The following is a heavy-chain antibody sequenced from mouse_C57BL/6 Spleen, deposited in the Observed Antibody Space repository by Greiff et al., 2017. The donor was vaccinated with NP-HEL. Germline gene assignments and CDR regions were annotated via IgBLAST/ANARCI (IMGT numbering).Heavy chain of an antibody. CDR1: GYAFSSSW. J-gene: IGHJ3*01. V-gene: IGHV1-82*01. CDR2: IYPGDGDT. CDR3: ARSLLYGFAY. Sequence: QVQLQQSGPELVKPGASVKISCKASGYAFSSSWMNWVKQRPGKGLEWIGRIYPGDGDTNYNGKFKGKATLTADKSSSTASMQLSSLTSEDSAVYFCARSLLYGFAYWGQGTLVTVSA. D-gene: IGHD2-12*01.